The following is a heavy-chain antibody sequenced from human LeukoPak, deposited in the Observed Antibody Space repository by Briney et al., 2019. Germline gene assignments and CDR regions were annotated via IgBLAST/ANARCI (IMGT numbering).Heavy chain of an antibody. D-gene: IGHD6-13*01. J-gene: IGHJ4*02. V-gene: IGHV3-23*01. CDR1: GFTFSSYA. CDR3: AKDPGIAAAGTYTWFDY. Sequence: GGSLRLSCAASGFTFSSYAMSWVRQAPGKGLEWVSAISGSGGSTYYADSVKGRFTISRDNSKSTLYLQMNSLRAEDTAVYYCAKDPGIAAAGTYTWFDYWGQGTLVTVSS. CDR2: ISGSGGST.